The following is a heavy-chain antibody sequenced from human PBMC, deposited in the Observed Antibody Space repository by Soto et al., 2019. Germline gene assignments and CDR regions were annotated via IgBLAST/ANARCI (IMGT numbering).Heavy chain of an antibody. CDR2: IRFDGSNI. CDR1: EIIFSGYG. J-gene: IGHJ3*02. CDR3: ARDTKRYTYGPDAFDI. V-gene: IGHV3-33*01. Sequence: GGSLRLSCAVSEIIFSGYGMHWVRQAPGKGLEWVAVIRFDGSNIHYADSVKGRFTISRDNSKNTLYLQMNSLRAEDAAVYYCARDTKRYTYGPDAFDIWGQGTIVTVSS. D-gene: IGHD5-18*01.